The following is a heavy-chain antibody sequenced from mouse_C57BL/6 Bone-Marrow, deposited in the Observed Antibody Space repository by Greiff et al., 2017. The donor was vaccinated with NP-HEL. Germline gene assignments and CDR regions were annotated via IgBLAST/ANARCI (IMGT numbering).Heavy chain of an antibody. Sequence: QVQLQQPGAELVKPGASVKLSCKASGYTFTSYWMHWVKQRPGQGLEWIGMIHPNSGSTNYNEKFKSKATLTVDKSSSTAYMQLSSLTSEDSAVYYCARSGIYYGNYWFADWGQGTLVTVSA. V-gene: IGHV1-64*01. J-gene: IGHJ3*01. CDR3: ARSGIYYGNYWFAD. CDR2: IHPNSGST. D-gene: IGHD2-1*01. CDR1: GYTFTSYW.